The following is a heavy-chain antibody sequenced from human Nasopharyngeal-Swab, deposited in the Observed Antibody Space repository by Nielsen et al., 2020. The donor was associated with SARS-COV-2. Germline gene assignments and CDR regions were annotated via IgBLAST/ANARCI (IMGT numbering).Heavy chain of an antibody. D-gene: IGHD2-21*01. Sequence: ASVKVSCKASGYTFTSYAMHWVRQAPGQRLEWMGWINAGNGNTKYSQKFQGRVTITRDTSASTAYMELSSLRSEDTAVYYCARDGVKIVIATGILDYWGQGTLVTVSS. CDR2: INAGNGNT. V-gene: IGHV1-3*01. CDR3: ARDGVKIVIATGILDY. CDR1: GYTFTSYA. J-gene: IGHJ4*02.